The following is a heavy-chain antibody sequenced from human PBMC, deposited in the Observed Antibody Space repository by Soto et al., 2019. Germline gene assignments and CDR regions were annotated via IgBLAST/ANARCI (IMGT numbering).Heavy chain of an antibody. Sequence: EVQLLESGGGLVQPGGSLRLSCAASGFTFSSYAMSWVRQAPGKGLEWVSAISGSGGSTYYADSVKGRFTISRDNSKNTLYLQMNSLRAEDTAVYYCAKNQQQLVPLYYYYYMDVWGKGTTVTVSS. CDR2: ISGSGGST. J-gene: IGHJ6*03. CDR3: AKNQQQLVPLYYYYYMDV. V-gene: IGHV3-23*01. CDR1: GFTFSSYA. D-gene: IGHD6-6*01.